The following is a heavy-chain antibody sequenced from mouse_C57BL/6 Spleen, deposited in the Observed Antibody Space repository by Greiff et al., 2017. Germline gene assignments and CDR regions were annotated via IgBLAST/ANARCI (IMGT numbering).Heavy chain of an antibody. CDR2: IDPENGDT. D-gene: IGHD2-5*01. J-gene: IGHJ3*01. V-gene: IGHV14-4*01. CDR1: GFNIKDDY. CDR3: ARRGYSNYGFAY. Sequence: EVQLQQSGAELVRPGASVKLSCTASGFNIKDDYMHWVKQRPEQGLEWIGWIDPENGDTEYASKFQGKATITADTSSNTAYMQLSSLTTEDSAIYYCARRGYSNYGFAYWGQGTLVTVSA.